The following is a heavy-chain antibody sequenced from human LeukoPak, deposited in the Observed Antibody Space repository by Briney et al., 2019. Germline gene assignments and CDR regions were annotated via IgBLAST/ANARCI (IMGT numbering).Heavy chain of an antibody. J-gene: IGHJ4*02. V-gene: IGHV3-30*18. CDR2: ISYDGSNK. Sequence: GGSLRLSCAASGFTFSSYGMHWVRQAPGKGLEWVAVISYDGSNKYYADSVKGRFTISRDNSKNTLYLQMNSLRAEDTAVYYCAKDRRWLQIRGPFDYWGQGTLVTVSS. CDR3: AKDRRWLQIRGPFDY. CDR1: GFTFSSYG. D-gene: IGHD5-24*01.